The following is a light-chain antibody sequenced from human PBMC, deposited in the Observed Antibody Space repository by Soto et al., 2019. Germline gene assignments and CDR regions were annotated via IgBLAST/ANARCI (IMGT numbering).Light chain of an antibody. V-gene: IGKV3-11*01. CDR2: DAS. J-gene: IGKJ4*01. Sequence: EIVLTQSPATLSLSPGERATLSCRASQSVSSYLAWYQQKPGQAPRLLIYDASNRATGIPARFSRSASGTDFTRTISRLEPEDFAVYYCQQRSIPLTFGGGTKVEIK. CDR1: QSVSSY. CDR3: QQRSIPLT.